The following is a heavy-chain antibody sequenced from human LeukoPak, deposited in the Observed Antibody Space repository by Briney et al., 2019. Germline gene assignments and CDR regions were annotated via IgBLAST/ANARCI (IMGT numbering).Heavy chain of an antibody. CDR3: AKTSLLRYFDYGMDV. J-gene: IGHJ6*02. CDR1: GFTFSTYA. V-gene: IGHV3-43*02. D-gene: IGHD3-9*01. Sequence: QPGRSLRLSCAASGFTFSTYAIHWVRQAPGKGLEWVSLISGDGGSTYYADSVKGRFTISRDNSKNSLYLQMNSLRTEDTALYYCAKTSLLRYFDYGMDVWGQGTTVTVSS. CDR2: ISGDGGST.